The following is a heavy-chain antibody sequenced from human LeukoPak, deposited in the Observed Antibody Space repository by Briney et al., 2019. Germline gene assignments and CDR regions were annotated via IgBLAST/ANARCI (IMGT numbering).Heavy chain of an antibody. V-gene: IGHV4-59*13. Sequence: SETLSLTCILSGFSISSNYWSWIRQPPEKGLEWIGYISNSGSADRHPSLKSRVTISLDTSKNQLSLNLSSVTAADTAVYYCAGYDHSNYLAYWGQGTRVTVSS. CDR3: AGYDHSNYLAY. J-gene: IGHJ4*02. CDR1: GFSISSNY. CDR2: ISNSGSA. D-gene: IGHD4-11*01.